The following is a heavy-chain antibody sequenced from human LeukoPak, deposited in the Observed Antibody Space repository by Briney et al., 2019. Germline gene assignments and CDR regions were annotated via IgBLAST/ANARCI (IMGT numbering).Heavy chain of an antibody. CDR3: ARYYDPPVGDAFDI. CDR1: GFRFGSDW. J-gene: IGHJ3*02. Sequence: PGGSLRLSCAASGFRFGSDWMIWVRQAPGKGLEWVANINPDGSEKYYVDSVKGRFTISRDNGKNSLYLQLNGLRADDTAVYYCARYYDPPVGDAFDIWGQGTLVTVSS. CDR2: INPDGSEK. D-gene: IGHD3-16*01. V-gene: IGHV3-7*01.